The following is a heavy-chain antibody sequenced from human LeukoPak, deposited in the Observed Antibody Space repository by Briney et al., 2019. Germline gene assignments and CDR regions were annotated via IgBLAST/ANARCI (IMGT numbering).Heavy chain of an antibody. V-gene: IGHV3-21*01. CDR1: GFTFSSYS. CDR3: ARDLGEIVYFDY. Sequence: PGGSLRLSCAASGFTFSSYSMNWVRQAPGKGLEWVSSISSSSSYIYYADSVKGRFTISRDNAKNSLYLQMNSLRAEDTAVYYCARDLGEIVYFDYWGQGTLVTVPS. D-gene: IGHD3-16*02. J-gene: IGHJ4*02. CDR2: ISSSSSYI.